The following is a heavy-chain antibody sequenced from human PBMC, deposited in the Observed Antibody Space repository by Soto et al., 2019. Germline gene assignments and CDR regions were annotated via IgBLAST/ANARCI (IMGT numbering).Heavy chain of an antibody. CDR3: ARDASIYCSGGSCYVNY. Sequence: QVQLVESGGGVVQPGRSLRLSCAASGFTFSSYGMHWVRQAPGKGLEWVAVIWYDGSNKYYADSVKGRFTISRDNSKNTLYLQMNSLRAEDTAVYYCARDASIYCSGGSCYVNYWGQGTLVTVSS. D-gene: IGHD2-15*01. CDR2: IWYDGSNK. CDR1: GFTFSSYG. J-gene: IGHJ4*02. V-gene: IGHV3-33*01.